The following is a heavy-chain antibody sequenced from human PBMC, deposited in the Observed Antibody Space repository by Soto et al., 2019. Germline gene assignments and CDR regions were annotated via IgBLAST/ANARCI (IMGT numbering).Heavy chain of an antibody. D-gene: IGHD6-25*01. Sequence: GGSLRLSCAASGFTFSSYAMSWVRQAPGKGLEWVSAISGSGGSTYYADSVKGRFTISRDNSKNTLYLQMNRLRAEDTAVYYCAKDSDPVSTSSGAVWGKGTTVTVSS. CDR1: GFTFSSYA. CDR2: ISGSGGST. J-gene: IGHJ6*04. V-gene: IGHV3-23*01. CDR3: AKDSDPVSTSSGAV.